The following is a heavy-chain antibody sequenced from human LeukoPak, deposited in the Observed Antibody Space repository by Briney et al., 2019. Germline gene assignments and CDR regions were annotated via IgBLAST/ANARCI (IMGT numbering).Heavy chain of an antibody. CDR2: MNQDVSEM. V-gene: IGHV3-7*01. CDR1: GFTFSNYW. Sequence: GGSLRLSCTASGFTFSNYWMSWVRQAPGKGLEWVADMNQDVSEMYYVDSVKGRFTISRDNAKNSLYLQMNSLRVEDTAVYYCSSQPAVVDLDLWGQGTLVTVSS. J-gene: IGHJ4*02. D-gene: IGHD5-18*01. CDR3: SSQPAVVDLDL.